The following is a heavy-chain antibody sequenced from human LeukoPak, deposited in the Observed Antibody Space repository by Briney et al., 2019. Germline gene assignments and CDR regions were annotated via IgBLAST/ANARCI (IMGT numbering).Heavy chain of an antibody. Sequence: ASVTVSCKASGYTFTGYYMHWVRQAPGQGLEWMGWINPNSGGTNYAQKLQGRVTMTTDTSTSTAYMELRSLRSDDTAVYYCASLPYSYDSSGYNFDYWGQGTLVTVSS. D-gene: IGHD3-22*01. CDR2: INPNSGGT. J-gene: IGHJ4*02. CDR1: GYTFTGYY. V-gene: IGHV1-2*02. CDR3: ASLPYSYDSSGYNFDY.